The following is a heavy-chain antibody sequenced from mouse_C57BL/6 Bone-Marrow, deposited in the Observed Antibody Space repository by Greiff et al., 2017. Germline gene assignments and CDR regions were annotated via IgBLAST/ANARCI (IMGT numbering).Heavy chain of an antibody. CDR2: IHPNSGST. CDR1: GYTFTSYW. D-gene: IGHD2-3*01. V-gene: IGHV1-64*01. Sequence: VQLQQPGAELVKPGASVKLSCKASGYTFTSYWMHWVKQRPGQGLEWIGMIHPNSGSTNYNEKFKSKATLTVDKSSSTAYMQLSSLTSEDSAVYYCARDGYYGGAMDYWGQGTSVTVSS. CDR3: ARDGYYGGAMDY. J-gene: IGHJ4*01.